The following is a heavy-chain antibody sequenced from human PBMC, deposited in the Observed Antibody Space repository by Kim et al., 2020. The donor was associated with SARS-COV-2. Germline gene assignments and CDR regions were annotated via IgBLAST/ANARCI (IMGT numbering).Heavy chain of an antibody. V-gene: IGHV3-30*18. CDR1: GFTFSSYG. Sequence: GGSLRLSCAASGFTFSSYGMHWVRQAPGKGLEWVAVISYDGSNKFYADSVKGRFTISRDNSKNTLYLQMNSLRAEDTAVYYCAKDSMVRTTGRIDYWGQGTLVTVSS. J-gene: IGHJ4*02. CDR3: AKDSMVRTTGRIDY. CDR2: ISYDGSNK. D-gene: IGHD1-1*01.